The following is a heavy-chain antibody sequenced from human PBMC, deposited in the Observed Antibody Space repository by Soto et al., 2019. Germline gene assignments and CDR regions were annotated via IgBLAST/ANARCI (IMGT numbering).Heavy chain of an antibody. V-gene: IGHV3-21*01. CDR2: ISSSGGSV. J-gene: IGHJ4*02. CDR1: GFTFSTYS. Sequence: EVQLVESGGGLVKPRGSLRLSCAASGFTFSTYSMNWVRQAPGKGLEWISSISSSGGSVSYAESVKGRFTISRDNAKNSLYLQMDSLRAEDTAVYYCARGRSINTNMDYWGQGTLVTVSS. D-gene: IGHD2-2*01. CDR3: ARGRSINTNMDY.